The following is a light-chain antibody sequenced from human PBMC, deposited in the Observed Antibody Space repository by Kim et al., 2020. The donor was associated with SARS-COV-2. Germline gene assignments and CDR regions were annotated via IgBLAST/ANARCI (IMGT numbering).Light chain of an antibody. CDR3: QVWDSSSDHPV. V-gene: IGLV3-21*04. J-gene: IGLJ3*02. Sequence: VAPGKTARITCGGNNIGIKSVHWYQQKPGQAPVLVIYYDSDRPSGIPERFSGSNSGNTATLTISRVEAGDEADYYCQVWDSSSDHPVFGGGTKLTVL. CDR2: YDS. CDR1: NIGIKS.